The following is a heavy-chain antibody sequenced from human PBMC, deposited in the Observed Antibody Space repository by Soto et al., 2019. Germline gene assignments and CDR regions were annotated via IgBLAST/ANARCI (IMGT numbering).Heavy chain of an antibody. CDR2: MNPNSGNT. D-gene: IGHD5-18*01. CDR3: AREKSYGYAEY. J-gene: IGHJ4*02. V-gene: IGHV1-8*01. CDR1: GYSFTSYD. Sequence: QVQLAPSGAEVKKPGASVKVSCKASGYSFTSYDINWVRQAAGQGLEWMGWMNPNSGNTDYAQKFQGRVTMTRNTSISKAYMELSSLRSEVTAVYYCAREKSYGYAEYWGQGTLVTVSS.